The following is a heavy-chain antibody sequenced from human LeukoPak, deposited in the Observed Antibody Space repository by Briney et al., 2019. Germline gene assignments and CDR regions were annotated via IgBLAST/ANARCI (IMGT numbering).Heavy chain of an antibody. J-gene: IGHJ6*03. CDR2: IIPIFGTA. Sequence: ASVKVSCKASGGTFSSYAISWVRQAPGQGLEWMGGIIPIFGTANYAQKFQGRVTITTDESTSTAYMELSSLRSEDTVVYYCARGVAAAGNYYYYYMDVWGKGTTVTVSS. V-gene: IGHV1-69*05. D-gene: IGHD6-13*01. CDR3: ARGVAAAGNYYYYYMDV. CDR1: GGTFSSYA.